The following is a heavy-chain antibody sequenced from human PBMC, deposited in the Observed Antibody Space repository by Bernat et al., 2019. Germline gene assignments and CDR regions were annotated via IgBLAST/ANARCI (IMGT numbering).Heavy chain of an antibody. CDR1: GFTFNIYP. J-gene: IGHJ4*02. CDR3: ARGKPCDY. V-gene: IGHV3-64*01. CDR2: ISSNGGST. Sequence: EVQLVESGGGLVQPGGSLRLSCAASGFTFNIYPMHWVRQAPGKGLEYGSTISSNGGSTYYANSVKGRFTISRDNSKNTLYLQMGSLRDEDMAVYYCARGKPCDYWGQGTLVTVSS.